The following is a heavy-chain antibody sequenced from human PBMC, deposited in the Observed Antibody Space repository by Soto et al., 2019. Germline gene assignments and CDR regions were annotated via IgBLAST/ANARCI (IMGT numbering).Heavy chain of an antibody. CDR3: ARDRGVVVVAATHSPHY. Sequence: ASVKVSCKASGYTFTSYYMYWVRQAPGQGLEWMGIINPSGGSTSYAQKFQGRVTMTRDTSTSTVYMELSSLRSEDTAVYYCARDRGVVVVAATHSPHYWGQGTLVTVSS. CDR2: INPSGGST. V-gene: IGHV1-46*03. J-gene: IGHJ4*02. D-gene: IGHD2-15*01. CDR1: GYTFTSYY.